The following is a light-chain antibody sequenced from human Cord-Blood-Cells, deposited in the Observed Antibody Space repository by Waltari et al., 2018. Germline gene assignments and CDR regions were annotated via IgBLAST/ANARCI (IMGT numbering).Light chain of an antibody. J-gene: IGLJ2*01. CDR2: DVS. Sequence: DVGGYNYVSWYQQHPGKAPKLMIYDVSNRPSGVSNRFSGSKSGNTASLTISGLQAEDEADYYCSSYTSSSTVFGGGTKLTVL. V-gene: IGLV2-14*04. CDR3: SSYTSSSTV. CDR1: DVGGYNY.